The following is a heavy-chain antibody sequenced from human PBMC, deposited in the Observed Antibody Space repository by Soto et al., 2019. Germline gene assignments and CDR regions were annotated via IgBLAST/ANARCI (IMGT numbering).Heavy chain of an antibody. D-gene: IGHD3-22*01. Sequence: SSLRRTSAAPGFTFSINSMNWVRQAPGKGLEWVSSISSSSSYIYYADSVKGRFTISRDNAKNSLYLQMNSLRAEDTAVYYCSAGYYDSSGSVLGYYGMDVWGQGTTVTVSS. CDR1: GFTFSINS. J-gene: IGHJ6*02. CDR3: SAGYYDSSGSVLGYYGMDV. V-gene: IGHV3-21*01. CDR2: ISSSSSYI.